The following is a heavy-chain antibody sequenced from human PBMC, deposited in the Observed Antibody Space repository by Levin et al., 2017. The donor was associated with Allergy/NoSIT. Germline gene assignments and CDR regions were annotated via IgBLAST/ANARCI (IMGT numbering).Heavy chain of an antibody. CDR3: ARIRRNGGNSLQYFDL. Sequence: LRLSCIVSGGSISSGLYYWSWIRQHPGKGLEWIGYIYYSGSTYYNPSLKSRITISIDTSKNQFSLNLTSVTAADTAVFYCARIRRNGGNSLQYFDLWGRGTLVTVSS. CDR2: IYYSGST. D-gene: IGHD4-23*01. CDR1: GGSISSGLYY. V-gene: IGHV4-31*03. J-gene: IGHJ2*01.